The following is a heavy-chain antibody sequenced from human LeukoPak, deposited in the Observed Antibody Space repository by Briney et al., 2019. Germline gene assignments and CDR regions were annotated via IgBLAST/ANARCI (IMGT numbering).Heavy chain of an antibody. Sequence: PRGSLCLSCAASGCTISSYAMSWLRQAPGKGLEWVSGISGSGGATAYADSVKGRVTISRDNSKNTLYLQMNSLRAEDTAVYYCAKGRGRASAPTDYWGQGTLVTVSS. D-gene: IGHD1-26*01. CDR3: AKGRGRASAPTDY. V-gene: IGHV3-23*01. J-gene: IGHJ4*02. CDR1: GCTISSYA. CDR2: ISGSGGAT.